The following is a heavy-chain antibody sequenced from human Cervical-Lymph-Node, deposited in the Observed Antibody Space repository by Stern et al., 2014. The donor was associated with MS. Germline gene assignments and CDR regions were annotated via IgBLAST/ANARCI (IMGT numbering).Heavy chain of an antibody. CDR2: IYWDDDT. CDR1: GFSLTTNGVA. CDR3: AHRDDWQLDFAY. D-gene: IGHD6-6*01. V-gene: IGHV2-5*02. J-gene: IGHJ4*02. Sequence: QITKESGPTLVIPTQTLTLTCTFSGFSLTTNGVAAGWVPQPPRNALEWLALIYWDDDTRYSPSLKSRLTITKDTSKNQVLLTMTNVEPVDKATYYCAHRDDWQLDFAYWGQGILVTVSS.